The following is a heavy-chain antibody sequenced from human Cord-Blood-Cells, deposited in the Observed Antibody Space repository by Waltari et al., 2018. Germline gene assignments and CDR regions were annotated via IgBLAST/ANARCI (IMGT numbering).Heavy chain of an antibody. D-gene: IGHD3-3*01. CDR3: ARAPHTYYDFWSGYYPFTFDY. CDR1: GGSISSGSYY. V-gene: IGHV4-61*09. CDR2: IYTSGST. Sequence: QVQLQESGPGLVKPSQTLSLTCTVSGGSISSGSYYWSWIRQPAGKGREWIGYIYTSGSTNYNPSLKSRVTISVDTSKNQFSLKLSSVTAADTAVYYCARAPHTYYDFWSGYYPFTFDYWGQGTLVTVSS. J-gene: IGHJ4*02.